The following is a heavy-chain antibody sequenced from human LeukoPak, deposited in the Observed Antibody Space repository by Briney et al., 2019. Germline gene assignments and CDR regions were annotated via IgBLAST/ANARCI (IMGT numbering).Heavy chain of an antibody. CDR3: ARDAGYSGGHYMDV. J-gene: IGHJ6*03. V-gene: IGHV4-59*01. D-gene: IGHD6-13*01. CDR1: GGSISSYY. Sequence: SETLSLTCTVSGGSISSYYWSWIRQPPGKGLEWVGYIYYSGSTNYNPSLKSRVTISVDTSKNQFSLKLSSVAAADTAVYYCARDAGYSGGHYMDVWGKGTTVTVSS. CDR2: IYYSGST.